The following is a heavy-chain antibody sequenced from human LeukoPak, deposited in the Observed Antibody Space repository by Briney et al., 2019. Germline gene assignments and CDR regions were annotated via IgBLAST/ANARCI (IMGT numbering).Heavy chain of an antibody. D-gene: IGHD2-21*01. V-gene: IGHV1-2*02. CDR1: GFSFTDYY. CDR2: INLYNGDM. J-gene: IGHJ5*02. CDR3: ARADRLHGGPYLIGP. Sequence: ASVKVSCKTSGFSFTDYYMHWVRQAPGQGLEWMGWINLYNGDMKSAQKFQGKFVMTRDTSITTVYMEVPRLTSDDTAIYYCARADRLHGGPYLIGPWGQGTLVTVSS.